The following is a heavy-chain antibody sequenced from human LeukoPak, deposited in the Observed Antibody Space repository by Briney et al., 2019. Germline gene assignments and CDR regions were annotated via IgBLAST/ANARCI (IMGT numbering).Heavy chain of an antibody. D-gene: IGHD2-15*01. J-gene: IGHJ6*02. Sequence: GGSLRLSCAASGFTFSSYAMHWVRQAPGKGLEWGAVISYDGSNKYYADSVKGRFTISRDNSKNTLYLQMNSLRAEDTAVYYCARGSMGAAYYYYYYGMDVWGQGTTVTVSS. CDR3: ARGSMGAAYYYYYYGMDV. CDR2: ISYDGSNK. V-gene: IGHV3-30*04. CDR1: GFTFSSYA.